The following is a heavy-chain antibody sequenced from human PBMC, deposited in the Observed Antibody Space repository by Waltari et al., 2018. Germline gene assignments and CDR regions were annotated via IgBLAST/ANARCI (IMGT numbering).Heavy chain of an antibody. CDR3: ARDGVGEVVTAAYYFDY. J-gene: IGHJ4*02. CDR1: GGTFSSYT. V-gene: IGHV1-69*08. CDR2: VIPILGIA. Sequence: QVQLVQSGAEVKKPGSSVKVSCKASGGTFSSYTISWVRQAPGQGLEWMGRVIPILGIANYSQKFQGRGTITADKSTSTAYMELSSLRSEDTAVDYCARDGVGEVVTAAYYFDYWGQGTLVTVSS. D-gene: IGHD2-21*02.